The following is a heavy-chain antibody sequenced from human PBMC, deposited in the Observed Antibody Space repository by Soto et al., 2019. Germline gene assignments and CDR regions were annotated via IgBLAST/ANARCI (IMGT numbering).Heavy chain of an antibody. D-gene: IGHD2-21*02. V-gene: IGHV4-30-2*01. CDR2: IYHSGST. CDR3: ARVATVTASERFDY. CDR1: DGSISSGGFS. Sequence: PSETLSLTCAVSDGSISSGGFSWSWIRQPPGKGLEWIGEIYHSGSTNYNPSLKSRVTISVDKSKNQFSLKLSSVTAADTAVYYCARVATVTASERFDYWGQGTLVTVSS. J-gene: IGHJ4*02.